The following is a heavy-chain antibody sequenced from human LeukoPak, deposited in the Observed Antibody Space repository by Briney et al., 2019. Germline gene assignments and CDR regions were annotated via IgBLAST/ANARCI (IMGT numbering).Heavy chain of an antibody. D-gene: IGHD6-13*01. CDR2: IWYDGSNK. J-gene: IGHJ4*02. CDR3: ARVRDSSSWYGGFDY. V-gene: IGHV3-33*01. Sequence: GGSLRLSCAASGFTFSSYGMHWVRQAPGKGLEWVAVIWYDGSNKYYADSVKGRFTISRDNSKNTLYLQMNSLRAEDTAAYYCARVRDSSSWYGGFDYWGQGTLVTVSS. CDR1: GFTFSSYG.